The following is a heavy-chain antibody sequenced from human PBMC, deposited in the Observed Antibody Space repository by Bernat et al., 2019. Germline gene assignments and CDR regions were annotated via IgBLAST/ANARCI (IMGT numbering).Heavy chain of an antibody. CDR3: AGRSSSSPRNWFDP. Sequence: QQQLKESGPRRVKPSETLSLTCTVSGGSISSSAYYWDWIRQPPGKGLEWIGGICHSGRTYYNPSRRSRVSISVDTSRNHFSLKLSSVTAADTAVYYSAGRSSSSPRNWFDPWGQGTLVTVSS. CDR2: ICHSGRT. CDR1: GGSISSSAYY. J-gene: IGHJ5*02. V-gene: IGHV4-39*02. D-gene: IGHD6-6*01.